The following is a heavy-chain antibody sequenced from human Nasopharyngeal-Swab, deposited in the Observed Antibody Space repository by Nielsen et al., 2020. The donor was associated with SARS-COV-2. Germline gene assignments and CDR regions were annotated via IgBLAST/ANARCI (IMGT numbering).Heavy chain of an antibody. D-gene: IGHD2-8*01. CDR1: GFTFDDYA. Sequence: GGSLRLSCAASGFTFDDYAMHWVRQAPGKGLEWVSGISWNSGSIGYADSVKGRFTISRVNAKNSLYLQMNSLRAEDTALYYCAGVLSATYWGQGTLVTVSS. V-gene: IGHV3-9*01. J-gene: IGHJ4*02. CDR2: ISWNSGSI. CDR3: AGVLSATY.